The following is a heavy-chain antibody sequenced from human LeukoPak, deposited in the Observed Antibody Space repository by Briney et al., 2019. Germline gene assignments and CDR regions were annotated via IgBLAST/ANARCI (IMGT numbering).Heavy chain of an antibody. CDR1: GFTFSSYE. CDR3: AREGGPYRPLDY. Sequence: PGGSLRLSCAASGFTFSSYEMNWVRQPPGKGLEWIGEVNLQGSTNYNPSLMGRVAISVDTSENHISLQLTSVTAADTAVYYCAREGGPYRPLDYSGQGTLVTVSS. J-gene: IGHJ4*02. V-gene: IGHV4-34*01. CDR2: VNLQGST.